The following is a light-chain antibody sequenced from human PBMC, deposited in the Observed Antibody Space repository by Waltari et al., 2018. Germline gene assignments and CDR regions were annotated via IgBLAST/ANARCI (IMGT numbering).Light chain of an antibody. CDR3: QQYYSTPLT. V-gene: IGKV4-1*01. CDR1: QSVLYSSNNKKY. J-gene: IGKJ2*01. Sequence: DIVMTQSPDSLAVSLGHRATTNSKSRQSVLYSSNNKKYLAWYQQKPGQPPKLLIYWASTRESGVPDRFSGSGSGTDFTLTISSLQAEDVAVYYCQQYYSTPLTFGQGTKLEIK. CDR2: WAS.